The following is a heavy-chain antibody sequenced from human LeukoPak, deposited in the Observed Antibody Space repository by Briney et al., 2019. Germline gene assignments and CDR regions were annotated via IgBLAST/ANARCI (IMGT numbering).Heavy chain of an antibody. CDR2: ISGSASTT. CDR3: ARDASYHYGSGSYDDY. V-gene: IGHV3-48*03. CDR1: GFRFSSYE. Sequence: GGSLRLSCAASGFRFSSYEMNWVRQAPGKGLEWVGHISGSASTTYYADYVKGQFTISRDNAKNSLYLQMNSLRAEDTAIYYCARDASYHYGSGSYDDYWGQGTLVTVSS. J-gene: IGHJ4*02. D-gene: IGHD3-10*01.